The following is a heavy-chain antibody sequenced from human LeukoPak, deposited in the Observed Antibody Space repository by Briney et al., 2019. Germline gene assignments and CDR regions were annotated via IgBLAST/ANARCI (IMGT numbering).Heavy chain of an antibody. V-gene: IGHV3-23*01. D-gene: IGHD3-22*01. CDR3: AKCSDRYDSSGYYHVGWFDP. CDR2: ISGSGGST. CDR1: GFTFSSYA. Sequence: PGGSLRLSCAASGFTFSSYAMSWVRQAPGKGLEWVSAISGSGGSTYYADSVKGRFTISRDNSKNTLYLQMNSLRAEDTAVYYCAKCSDRYDSSGYYHVGWFDPWGQGTLVTVSS. J-gene: IGHJ5*02.